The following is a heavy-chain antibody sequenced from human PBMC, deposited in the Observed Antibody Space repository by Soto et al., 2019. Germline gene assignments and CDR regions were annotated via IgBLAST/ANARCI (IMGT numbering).Heavy chain of an antibody. CDR3: ATDRLGYDSSGYYPH. J-gene: IGHJ4*02. V-gene: IGHV1-24*01. D-gene: IGHD3-22*01. Sequence: ASVKVSCKVSGYTLTELSMHWVRQAPGKGLEWMGGFDPEDGETIYAQKFQGRVTMTEDTSTDTAYMELSSLRSEDTAVYYCATDRLGYDSSGYYPHWGQGTLVTVSS. CDR2: FDPEDGET. CDR1: GYTLTELS.